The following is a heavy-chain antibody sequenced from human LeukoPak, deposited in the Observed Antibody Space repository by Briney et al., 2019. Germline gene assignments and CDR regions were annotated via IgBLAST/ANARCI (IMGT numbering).Heavy chain of an antibody. D-gene: IGHD3-10*01. CDR1: GFTVSSNY. V-gene: IGHV3-53*04. Sequence: PGGSLRLSCAASGFTVSSNYMSWVRQAPGKGLEWVSVIYSGGSTYCADSVKGRFTISRHNSKNTLYLQMNSLRAEDTAVYYCARVVGYYFDYWGQGTLVTVSS. J-gene: IGHJ4*02. CDR3: ARVVGYYFDY. CDR2: IYSGGST.